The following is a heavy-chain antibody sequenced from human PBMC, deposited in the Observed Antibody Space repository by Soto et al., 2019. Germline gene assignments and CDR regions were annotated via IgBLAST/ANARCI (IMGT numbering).Heavy chain of an antibody. V-gene: IGHV5-51*01. J-gene: IGHJ4*02. CDR2: IYPGDSDT. D-gene: IGHD3-3*01. CDR3: ARQILKRFLEWPIFDY. Sequence: GESLKSSCKGSGYSVTSYWIGCVRQMPGKGLEWMGIIYPGDSDTRYSPSFQGQVTISADKSISTAYLQWSSLKASDTAMYYCARQILKRFLEWPIFDYWGQGTLVTVSS. CDR1: GYSVTSYW.